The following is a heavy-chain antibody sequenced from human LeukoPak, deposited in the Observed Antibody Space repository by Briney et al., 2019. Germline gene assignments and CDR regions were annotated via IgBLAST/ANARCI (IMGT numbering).Heavy chain of an antibody. D-gene: IGHD5-24*01. V-gene: IGHV4-39*07. J-gene: IGHJ5*02. CDR1: GDSISSSSYY. Sequence: SESLSLTCTVSGDSISSSSYYSAWIRQPPGKGLEWIGSVSYRGSTSYNPSLKSRVTISTDTSKNQFYLEMTSATTADTAVYYCAREADGYNGFQIDPWGQGILVTVSS. CDR2: VSYRGST. CDR3: AREADGYNGFQIDP.